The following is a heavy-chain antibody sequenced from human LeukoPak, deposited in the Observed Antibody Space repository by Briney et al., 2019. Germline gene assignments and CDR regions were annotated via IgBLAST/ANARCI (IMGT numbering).Heavy chain of an antibody. CDR3: VCRDGYNLVDY. J-gene: IGHJ4*02. CDR2: IYYSGST. Sequence: PSETLSLTCTVSGVSISSYYWSWIRQPPGKGLEWIGYIYYSGSTNYNPSLKSRVTISVDTSKNQFSLKLSSVTAADTAVYYCVCRDGYNLVDYWGQGTLVTVSS. D-gene: IGHD5-24*01. V-gene: IGHV4-59*01. CDR1: GVSISSYY.